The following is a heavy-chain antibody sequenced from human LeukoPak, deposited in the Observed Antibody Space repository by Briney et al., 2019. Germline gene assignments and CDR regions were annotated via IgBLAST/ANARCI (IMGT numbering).Heavy chain of an antibody. CDR2: INPEKRDT. V-gene: IGHV1-2*02. Sequence: ASVTVSCKACGYTFTGYAIHWVRQAPGQGLEWMGWINPEKRDTGYAHKFQGRVTMTSDTSISTACMELSSLRSDDTAVYYCAKKVRGPGPPLDFWGEGTLVSVSS. CDR1: GYTFTGYA. CDR3: AKKVRGPGPPLDF. J-gene: IGHJ4*02. D-gene: IGHD5-12*01.